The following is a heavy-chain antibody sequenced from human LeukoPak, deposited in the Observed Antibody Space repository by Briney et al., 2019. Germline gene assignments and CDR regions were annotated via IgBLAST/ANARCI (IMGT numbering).Heavy chain of an antibody. CDR3: ARENRVRDGYNWDAFDI. J-gene: IGHJ3*02. CDR2: ISYDGSNK. V-gene: IGHV3-30-3*01. D-gene: IGHD5-24*01. Sequence: GGSLRLSCAASGFTFSNYAMHWVRQAPGKGLEWVAVISYDGSNKYYADSVKGRFTISRDNSKNTLYLQMNSLRAEDTAVYYCARENRVRDGYNWDAFDIWGQGTMVTVSS. CDR1: GFTFSNYA.